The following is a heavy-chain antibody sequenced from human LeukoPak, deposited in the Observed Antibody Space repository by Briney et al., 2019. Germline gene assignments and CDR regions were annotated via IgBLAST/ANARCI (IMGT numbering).Heavy chain of an antibody. J-gene: IGHJ4*02. Sequence: GGSLRLSCAASGFTFSSCSMNWVRQAPGKGLEWVSSISSSSSYIYYADSVKGRFTISRDNAKNSLYLQMNSLRAEDTAVYYCARDGTAAGRPHDYWGQGTLVTVSS. V-gene: IGHV3-21*01. CDR2: ISSSSSYI. D-gene: IGHD6-13*01. CDR3: ARDGTAAGRPHDY. CDR1: GFTFSSCS.